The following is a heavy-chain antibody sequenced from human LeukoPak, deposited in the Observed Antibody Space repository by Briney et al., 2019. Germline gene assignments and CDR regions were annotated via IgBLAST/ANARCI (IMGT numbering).Heavy chain of an antibody. CDR3: ARLQMATISGSWRHFDY. J-gene: IGHJ4*02. CDR1: GYSISSGYY. D-gene: IGHD5-24*01. Sequence: SETLSLTCTVSGYSISSGYYWGWIRQPPGKGLEWIGSIYHSGSTYYNPSLKSRVTISVDTSKNQFSLKLSSVTAADTAVYYCARLQMATISGSWRHFDYWGQGTLVTVSS. V-gene: IGHV4-38-2*02. CDR2: IYHSGST.